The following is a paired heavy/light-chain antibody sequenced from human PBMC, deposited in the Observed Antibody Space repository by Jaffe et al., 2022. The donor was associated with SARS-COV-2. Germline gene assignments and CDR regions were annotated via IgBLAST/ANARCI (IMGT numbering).Light chain of an antibody. V-gene: IGKV3-20*01. Sequence: EIVLTQSPGTLSLSPGERATLSCRASQSVRSRYLAWYQQKPGQAPRLLIYGASSRATDIPDRFSGSGSGTDFTLTISRLEPEDFAVYYCQQYGNSPPTFGQGTKLEIK. J-gene: IGKJ2*01. CDR1: QSVRSRY. CDR2: GAS. CDR3: QQYGNSPPT.
Heavy chain of an antibody. CDR2: ISGSGGST. D-gene: IGHD3-22*01. V-gene: IGHV3-23*04. Sequence: EVQLVESGGDLVQPGGSLRLSCAASGFSFSSYAMSWVRQAPGKGLEWVSAISGSGGSTNYADSVKGRFTISRDNTKNTLYLQMNSLRAEDTAVYYCAKRWYGNDYDSSGYYLLDYWGQGTLVTVSS. CDR3: AKRWYGNDYDSSGYYLLDY. CDR1: GFSFSSYA. J-gene: IGHJ4*02.